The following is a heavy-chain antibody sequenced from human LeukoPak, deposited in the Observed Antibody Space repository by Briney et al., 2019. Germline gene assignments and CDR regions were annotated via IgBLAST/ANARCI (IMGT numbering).Heavy chain of an antibody. J-gene: IGHJ4*02. CDR1: GYTFSIYS. V-gene: IGHV1-46*01. Sequence: ASVKVSCKASGYTFSIYSVHWVRQAPGQGLEWVGTIDPHGGTTSFAQKFQGRVTLTRDMSTNTVSMELRSLRYEDTAVYFCAREGATRKYTGDTWRYFFDFWGQGTLVTVSS. CDR3: AREGATRKYTGDTWRYFFDF. CDR2: IDPHGGTT. D-gene: IGHD4-17*01.